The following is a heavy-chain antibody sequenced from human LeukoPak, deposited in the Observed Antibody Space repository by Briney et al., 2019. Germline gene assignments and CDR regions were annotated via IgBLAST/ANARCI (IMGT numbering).Heavy chain of an antibody. D-gene: IGHD2-15*01. CDR3: ARDSLVNCSGGSCYSGYFDC. CDR2: INHSGST. V-gene: IGHV4-34*01. J-gene: IGHJ4*02. Sequence: SETLSLTCAVYGGSFSGYYWSWIRQPPGKGLEWIGEINHSGSTNYNPSLKSRVTISVDTSKNQFSLKLSSVTAADTAVYYCARDSLVNCSGGSCYSGYFDCWGQGTLVTVSS. CDR1: GGSFSGYY.